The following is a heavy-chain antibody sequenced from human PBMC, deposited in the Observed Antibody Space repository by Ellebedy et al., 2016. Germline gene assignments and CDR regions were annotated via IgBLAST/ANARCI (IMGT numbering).Heavy chain of an antibody. CDR1: GGSISSYY. V-gene: IGHV4-59*12. D-gene: IGHD3-3*01. CDR2: IYYSGST. J-gene: IGHJ5*02. Sequence: SETLSLXXTVSGGSISSYYWSWIRQPPGKGLEWIGYIYYSGSTNYNPSLKSRVTISVDTSKNQFSLKLSSVTAADTAVYYCARRGPKYYDFWSGYYSGWFDPWGQGTLVTVSS. CDR3: ARRGPKYYDFWSGYYSGWFDP.